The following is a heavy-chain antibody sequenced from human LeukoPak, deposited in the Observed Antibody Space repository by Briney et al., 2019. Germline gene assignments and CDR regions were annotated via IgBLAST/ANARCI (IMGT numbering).Heavy chain of an antibody. D-gene: IGHD4/OR15-4a*01. J-gene: IGHJ6*02. Sequence: PSETLSHTCTVSGGSISSSNYYWGWIRQPPGKGLEWIGSIYYSGSTYYNPSLKSRVTISVDTSKNQFSLKLSSVTAADTAVYYCARRPNIMDVWGQGTTVTVSS. CDR2: IYYSGST. CDR1: GGSISSSNYY. V-gene: IGHV4-39*01. CDR3: ARRPNIMDV.